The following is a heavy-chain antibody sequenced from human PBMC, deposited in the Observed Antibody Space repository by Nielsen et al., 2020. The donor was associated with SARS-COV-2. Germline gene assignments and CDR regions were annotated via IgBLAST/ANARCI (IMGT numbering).Heavy chain of an antibody. J-gene: IGHJ6*02. CDR1: GDSVSSNSVA. V-gene: IGHV6-1*01. CDR2: IYYRSRWFY. CDR3: TRDPGYYHGMDV. Sequence: SQTLSLTCVISGDSVSSNSVAWNWIRQSPSRGLEWLGRIYYRSRWFYEYATSVRGRIIIDPDTSKNRFSLHLNSVTSEDTAIYYCTRDPGYYHGMDVSRQGTTVTVS.